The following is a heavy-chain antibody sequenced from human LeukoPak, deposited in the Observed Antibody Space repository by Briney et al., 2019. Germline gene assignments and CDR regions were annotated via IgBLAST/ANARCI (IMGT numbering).Heavy chain of an antibody. J-gene: IGHJ5*02. Sequence: ASVKVSCKASGYTFPSYYMHWVRQAPGQGLEWMGIINPSGGSTSYAQKFQGRVTMTRDVSTSTDYMGLSSLRSEDTAVYYCARDNSVGDTAWWFDPWGQGTLVIVSS. D-gene: IGHD1-26*01. CDR1: GYTFPSYY. CDR2: INPSGGST. CDR3: ARDNSVGDTAWWFDP. V-gene: IGHV1-46*01.